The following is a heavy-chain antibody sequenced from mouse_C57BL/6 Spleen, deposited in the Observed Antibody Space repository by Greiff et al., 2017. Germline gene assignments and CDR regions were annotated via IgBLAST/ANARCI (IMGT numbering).Heavy chain of an antibody. CDR2: ISSGGSYT. J-gene: IGHJ3*01. CDR3: ARWYDYDVDSWFAY. V-gene: IGHV5-6*01. Sequence: EVMLVESGGDLVKPGGSLKLSCAASGFTFSSYGMSWVRQTPDKRLEWVATISSGGSYTYYPDSVKGRFTISRDNAKNTLYLQMSSLKSEDTAMYYCARWYDYDVDSWFAYWGQGTLVTVSA. D-gene: IGHD2-4*01. CDR1: GFTFSSYG.